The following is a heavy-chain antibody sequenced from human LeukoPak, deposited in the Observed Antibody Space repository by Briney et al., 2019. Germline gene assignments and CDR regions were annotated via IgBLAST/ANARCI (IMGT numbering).Heavy chain of an antibody. D-gene: IGHD4-17*01. V-gene: IGHV1-2*02. Sequence: ASVKVSCKASGYTFTGYYMHWVRQAPGQGLEWMGWINPNSGGTNYAQKFQGRVTMTRDTSISTAYMELSRLRSDDTAVYYCARVRIRAYGAFDIWGQGTMVTVSS. CDR1: GYTFTGYY. CDR2: INPNSGGT. CDR3: ARVRIRAYGAFDI. J-gene: IGHJ3*02.